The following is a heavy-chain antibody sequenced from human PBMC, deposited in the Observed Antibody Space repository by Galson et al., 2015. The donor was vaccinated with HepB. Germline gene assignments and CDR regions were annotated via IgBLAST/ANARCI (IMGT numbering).Heavy chain of an antibody. Sequence: SLRLSCAASGFTFSSFAMHWVRQAPGKGLEWVALISDDGNGTDYADSVKGRFTISRDNSKNTLYLEMNSLTTDDRAVYYCARGYDYGDFDFWGQGTLVTVSS. CDR3: ARGYDYGDFDF. CDR1: GFTFSSFA. J-gene: IGHJ4*02. CDR2: ISDDGNGT. D-gene: IGHD4-17*01. V-gene: IGHV3-30*04.